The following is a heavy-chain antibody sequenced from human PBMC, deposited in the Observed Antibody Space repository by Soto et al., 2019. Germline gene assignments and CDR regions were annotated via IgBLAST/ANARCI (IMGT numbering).Heavy chain of an antibody. CDR1: GGSITSYH. CDR2: TSYTGNT. Sequence: SETLSLTCIVSGGSITSYHWSWIRQFPGKGLEWIAYTSYTGNTNYNPSLQSRVAISMDTPKNQLSLKLTSMTAADTAVYYCAKAQRILYYSYYYYGMDVWRQRTTVTVSS. CDR3: AKAQRILYYSYYYYGMDV. J-gene: IGHJ6*02. V-gene: IGHV4-59*01. D-gene: IGHD2-8*01.